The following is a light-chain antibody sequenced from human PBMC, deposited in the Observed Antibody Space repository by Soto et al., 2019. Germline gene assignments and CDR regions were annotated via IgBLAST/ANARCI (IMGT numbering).Light chain of an antibody. CDR2: DAS. Sequence: DIQMSQSPSTLSASIGDRVTITCRASQNISSWLAWYQQKPGKAPNLLIYDASSLESGVPSRFSGSGSGTDFTLTISSLQPEDFATYYCQQSYSIPHTFGGGTKVDIK. V-gene: IGKV1-5*01. CDR3: QQSYSIPHT. CDR1: QNISSW. J-gene: IGKJ4*01.